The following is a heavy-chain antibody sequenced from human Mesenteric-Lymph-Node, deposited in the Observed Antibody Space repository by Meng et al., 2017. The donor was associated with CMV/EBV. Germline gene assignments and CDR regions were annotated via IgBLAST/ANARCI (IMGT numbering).Heavy chain of an antibody. J-gene: IGHJ4*02. CDR2: VRSKNAGGAT. Sequence: GESLKISCAASGFKFSDAWMNWVRQTPGKGLEWVGRVRSKNAGGATDYATPVKGRFTISRDDSENMAYLQMSSLKTEDTAVYYCTPQYDYVETYWGQGTLVTVSS. CDR3: TPQYDYVETY. V-gene: IGHV3-15*01. D-gene: IGHD3-16*01. CDR1: GFKFSDAW.